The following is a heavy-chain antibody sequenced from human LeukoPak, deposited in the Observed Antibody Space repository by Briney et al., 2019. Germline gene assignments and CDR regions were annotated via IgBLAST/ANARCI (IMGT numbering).Heavy chain of an antibody. J-gene: IGHJ4*02. D-gene: IGHD3-9*01. CDR3: ARDPSGYSANFDY. CDR1: GFTFSSYA. V-gene: IGHV3-30-3*01. Sequence: GGSLRLSCAASGFTFSSYAMHWVRQAPGKGLEWVAVISYDGSNKYYADSVRGRFTISRDNSKNTLYLQMNSLRAEDTAVYYCARDPSGYSANFDYWGQGTLVTVSS. CDR2: ISYDGSNK.